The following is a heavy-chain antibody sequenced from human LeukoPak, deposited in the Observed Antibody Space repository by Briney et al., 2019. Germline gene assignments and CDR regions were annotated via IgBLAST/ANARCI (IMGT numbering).Heavy chain of an antibody. J-gene: IGHJ4*02. D-gene: IGHD5-24*01. V-gene: IGHV4-31*03. Sequence: SQTLSLTCTVSGGSISSGGYYWSWIRQHPRKGLEWIGYIYYSGSTYYNPSLKSRVTISVDTSKNQFSLKLSSVTAADTAVYYCGRRGGGRDGYNYNFDYWGQGTLVTVSS. CDR3: GRRGGGRDGYNYNFDY. CDR2: IYYSGST. CDR1: GGSISSGGYY.